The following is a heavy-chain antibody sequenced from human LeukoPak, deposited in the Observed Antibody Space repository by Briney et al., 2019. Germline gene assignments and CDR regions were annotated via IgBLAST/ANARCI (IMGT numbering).Heavy chain of an antibody. Sequence: PSETLSLTCAVYGGSFSGYYWSWIRQPPGKGLEWIGEINHSGSTNYNPSLKSRVTISVDTSKNQFYLNLSSVTAADTAVYYCARGGDYSGYYYVLDYWGQGTLVTVSS. CDR2: INHSGST. J-gene: IGHJ4*02. D-gene: IGHD3-22*01. V-gene: IGHV4-34*01. CDR1: GGSFSGYY. CDR3: ARGGDYSGYYYVLDY.